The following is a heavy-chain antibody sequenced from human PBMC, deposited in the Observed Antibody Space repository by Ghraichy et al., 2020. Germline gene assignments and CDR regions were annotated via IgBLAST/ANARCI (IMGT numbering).Heavy chain of an antibody. CDR2: ITGSSSYI. D-gene: IGHD2-21*01. CDR1: GFSFGPYN. CDR3: ARGAEEVPAVRGICGGDCLYYYGMDV. Sequence: GGSLRLSCVASGFSFGPYNMNWVRQAPGKGLEWVASITGSSSYIYYSDSVKGRFTISRVNAKNSLYLQIDSLTIEDTAVYYCARGAEEVPAVRGICGGDCLYYYGMDVWGRGTTVTVSS. V-gene: IGHV3-21*01. J-gene: IGHJ6*02.